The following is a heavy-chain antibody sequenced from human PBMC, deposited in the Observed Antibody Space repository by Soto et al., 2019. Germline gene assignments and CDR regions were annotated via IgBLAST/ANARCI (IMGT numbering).Heavy chain of an antibody. D-gene: IGHD3-3*01. Sequence: ASVKVSCKASGYTFTSYDINWVRQATGQGLEWMGWMNPNSGNTGYAQKFQGRVTMTRNTSISTAYMELSSLRSEDTAVYYCARGARITIFGVAYYMDVWGKGTTVTVSS. CDR2: MNPNSGNT. V-gene: IGHV1-8*01. CDR1: GYTFTSYD. J-gene: IGHJ6*03. CDR3: ARGARITIFGVAYYMDV.